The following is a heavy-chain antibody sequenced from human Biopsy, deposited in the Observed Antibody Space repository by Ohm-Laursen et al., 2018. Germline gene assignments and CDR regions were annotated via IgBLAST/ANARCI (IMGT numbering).Heavy chain of an antibody. CDR1: GYTLTDLS. CDR3: AGDINNWNVNY. CDR2: FAPENGKT. Sequence: GASVKSCKVSGYTLTDLSMHWVRQAPGKGLEWMGGFAPENGKTIYAQKFQGRVTMTEDTSTDTAYMELSNLRSEDTAVYYCAGDINNWNVNYWGQGTLVIVSS. J-gene: IGHJ4*02. V-gene: IGHV1-24*01. D-gene: IGHD1-20*01.